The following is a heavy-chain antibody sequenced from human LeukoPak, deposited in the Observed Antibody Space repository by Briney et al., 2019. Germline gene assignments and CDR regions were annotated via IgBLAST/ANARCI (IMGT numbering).Heavy chain of an antibody. D-gene: IGHD5-18*01. Sequence: GRSLRLSCAASGFTFDDYAMHWVRQAPGKGLEWVSGISWNSGSIGYADSVKGRFTISRDNAKNSLYLQMNSLRAEDTALYYCAKDTYTAMVTVLDYWGQGTLVTVSS. CDR2: ISWNSGSI. J-gene: IGHJ4*02. CDR3: AKDTYTAMVTVLDY. V-gene: IGHV3-9*01. CDR1: GFTFDDYA.